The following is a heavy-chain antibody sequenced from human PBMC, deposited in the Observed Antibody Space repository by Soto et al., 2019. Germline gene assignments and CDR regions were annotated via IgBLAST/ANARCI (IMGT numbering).Heavy chain of an antibody. D-gene: IGHD6-13*01. CDR2: INPSGGST. V-gene: IGHV1-46*01. J-gene: IGHJ4*02. CDR1: GYTFTSYY. CDR3: ARVSADGYDY. Sequence: QVQLVQSGAEVKKPGASVKVSCKASGYTFTSYYMHWVRQAPGQGLEWMGIINPSGGSTSYAQKFHGRLTMTRDTSTSTVYMELSSLRSEDTAVYYCARVSADGYDYWGQGTLVTVSS.